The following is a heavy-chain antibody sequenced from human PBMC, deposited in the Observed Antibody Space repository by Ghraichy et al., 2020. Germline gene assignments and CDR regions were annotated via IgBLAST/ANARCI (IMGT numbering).Heavy chain of an antibody. CDR3: ARGPLRWSSSWPRQTFDY. CDR2: INHSGST. Sequence: SETLSLTCAVYGGSFSGYYWSWIRQPPGKGLEWIGEINHSGSTNYNPSLKSRVTISVDTSKNQFSLKLSSVTAADTAVYYCARGPLRWSSSWPRQTFDYWGQGTLVTVSS. D-gene: IGHD6-13*01. V-gene: IGHV4-34*01. J-gene: IGHJ4*02. CDR1: GGSFSGYY.